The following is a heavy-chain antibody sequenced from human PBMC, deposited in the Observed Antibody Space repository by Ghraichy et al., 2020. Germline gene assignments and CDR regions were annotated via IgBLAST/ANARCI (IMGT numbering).Heavy chain of an antibody. CDR3: ARGPGYYCSSTSCYLYGMDV. V-gene: IGHV4-34*01. CDR1: GGSFSGYY. D-gene: IGHD2-2*01. J-gene: IGHJ6*02. Sequence: SQTLSLTCAVYGGSFSGYYWSWIRQPPGKGLEWIGEINHSGSTNYNPSLKSRVTISVDTSKNQFSLKLSSVTAADTAVYYCARGPGYYCSSTSCYLYGMDVWGQGTTVTVSS. CDR2: INHSGST.